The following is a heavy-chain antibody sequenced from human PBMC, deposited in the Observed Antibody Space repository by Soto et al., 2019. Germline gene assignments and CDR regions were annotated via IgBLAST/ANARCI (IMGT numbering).Heavy chain of an antibody. CDR2: ISGSGGST. J-gene: IGHJ1*01. V-gene: IGHV3-23*01. CDR1: GFTFSSYA. D-gene: IGHD3-10*01. Sequence: GGSLRLSCAASGFTFSSYAMSWVRQAPGKGLEWVSAISGSGGSTYYADSVKGRFTISRDNSKNTLYLQMNSLRAEDAAVYYCAKSSGGFQEYFQHWGQGTLVTVSS. CDR3: AKSSGGFQEYFQH.